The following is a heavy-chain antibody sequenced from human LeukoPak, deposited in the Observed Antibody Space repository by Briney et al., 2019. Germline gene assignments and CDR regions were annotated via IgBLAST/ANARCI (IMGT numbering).Heavy chain of an antibody. CDR3: ARTYYYDSSGYWGSWYFDL. Sequence: ASVKVSCKASGGTFSSYAISWVRQAPGQGLEWMGGIIPISGTANYAQKFQGRVTITTDESTSTAYMELSSLRSEDTAVYYCARTYYYDSSGYWGSWYFDLWGRGTLVTVSS. D-gene: IGHD3-22*01. CDR1: GGTFSSYA. J-gene: IGHJ2*01. V-gene: IGHV1-69*05. CDR2: IIPISGTA.